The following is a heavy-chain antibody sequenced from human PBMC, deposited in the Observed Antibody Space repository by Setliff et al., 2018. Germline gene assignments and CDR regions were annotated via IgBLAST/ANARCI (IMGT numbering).Heavy chain of an antibody. Sequence: PSETLSLTCAVSGYSISSGFSWVWIRQSPGKGLEWIGRILFSGDTYYNPSLNSRVTISADTSKNQFSLNLSSVTAADTAVYYCVKDVVGYSSTWPKRDYFDYWGQGTLVTVSS. CDR2: ILFSGDT. CDR1: GYSISSGFS. V-gene: IGHV4-38-2*02. J-gene: IGHJ4*02. D-gene: IGHD6-13*01. CDR3: VKDVVGYSSTWPKRDYFDY.